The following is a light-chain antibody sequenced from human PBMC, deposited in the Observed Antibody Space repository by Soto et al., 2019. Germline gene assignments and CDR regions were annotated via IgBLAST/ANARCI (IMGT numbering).Light chain of an antibody. CDR1: SSNIGAGYD. CDR3: QSYDSSLSFYV. J-gene: IGLJ1*01. Sequence: QSALTQPPSVSGAPGQRVTISCTGSSSNIGAGYDVHWYQQLPGTAPKLLIYGNSNRPSGVPDRFSGSKSGTSASLAITGLQAEDEADYYCQSYDSSLSFYVFGTGT. V-gene: IGLV1-40*01. CDR2: GNS.